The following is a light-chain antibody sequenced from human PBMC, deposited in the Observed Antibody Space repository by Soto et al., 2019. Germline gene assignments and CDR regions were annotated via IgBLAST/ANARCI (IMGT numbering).Light chain of an antibody. CDR3: AAWDDSLNGSYV. CDR1: SSNIGSNT. V-gene: IGLV1-44*01. CDR2: SNN. Sequence: VLTQPPSASWTPGQRVTISCSGSSSNIGSNTVNWYQQLPGTAPKLLIYSNNQRPSGVPDRFSGSKSGTSASLAISGLQSEDEADYYCAAWDDSLNGSYVFGTGTKVTVL. J-gene: IGLJ1*01.